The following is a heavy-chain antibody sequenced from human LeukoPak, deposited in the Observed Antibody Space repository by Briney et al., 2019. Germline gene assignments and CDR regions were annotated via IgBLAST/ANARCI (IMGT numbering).Heavy chain of an antibody. CDR2: MNPNSGYT. V-gene: IGHV1-8*03. CDR3: ARVAGSIDY. CDR1: GYTFTTYD. D-gene: IGHD6-19*01. J-gene: IGHJ4*02. Sequence: ASVKVSCKASGYTFTTYDINWVRQATGQGLEWMGWMNPNSGYTGYAQKFQGRVTITRDTSISTAYMELSSLRSEDTAVYYCARVAGSIDYWGQGTLVTVSS.